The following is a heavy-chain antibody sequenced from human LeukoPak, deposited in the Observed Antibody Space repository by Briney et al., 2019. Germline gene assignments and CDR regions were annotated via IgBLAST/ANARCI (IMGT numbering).Heavy chain of an antibody. CDR1: GDSVSGNSAA. CDR2: TYYRSKWYN. J-gene: IGHJ6*02. V-gene: IGHV6-1*01. CDR3: ARALTFAYGMDV. Sequence: SQALSLTCAISGDSVSGNSAAWNWIRQSPSRGLEWLGRTYYRSKWYNDYAVSVKSRITINPDTSKNQFSLQLNSVTPEDTAVYYCARALTFAYGMDVWGQGTTVTVSS.